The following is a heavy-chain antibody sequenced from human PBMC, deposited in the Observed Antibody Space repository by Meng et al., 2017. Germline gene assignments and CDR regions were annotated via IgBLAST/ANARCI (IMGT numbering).Heavy chain of an antibody. Sequence: GESLKISCKGSEYSFSSYWIAWVRQMPGKGLEWMGIIYPGDSDTRYSPSFQGQVTISADESITTAYLQWSSLTASDTAMYYCARPRGDYGDGVSPFDIWGQGTMVTVSS. CDR3: ARPRGDYGDGVSPFDI. CDR2: IYPGDSDT. CDR1: EYSFSSYW. V-gene: IGHV5-51*01. D-gene: IGHD4-17*01. J-gene: IGHJ3*02.